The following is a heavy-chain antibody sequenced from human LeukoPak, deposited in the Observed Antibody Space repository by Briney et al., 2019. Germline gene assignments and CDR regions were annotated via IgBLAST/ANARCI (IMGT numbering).Heavy chain of an antibody. J-gene: IGHJ4*02. Sequence: PGGCLRLSCAASGFTFSSYAMHWVRQAPGKGLEYVSAISSNGGSTYYANSVKGRFTISRDNSKNTLYLQMGSLRAEDMAVYYCARGVTVRGVTYYYFDYWGQGTLVTVSS. CDR3: ARGVTVRGVTYYYFDY. CDR1: GFTFSSYA. V-gene: IGHV3-64*01. CDR2: ISSNGGST. D-gene: IGHD3-10*01.